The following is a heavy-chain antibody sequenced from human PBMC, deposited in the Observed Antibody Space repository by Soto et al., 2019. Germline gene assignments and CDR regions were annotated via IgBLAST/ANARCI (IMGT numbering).Heavy chain of an antibody. Sequence: ASVKVSCKASGYSFTDYHIHWVRQAPGQGLEWLGRINPKSGGTSTAQKFQGWVTMTTDTSISTASMELTRLTSDDTTIYYCARGDSTDCSNGVCSFFYNHDMDVWGQGTTVTVSS. CDR2: INPKSGGT. V-gene: IGHV1-2*04. D-gene: IGHD2-8*01. J-gene: IGHJ6*02. CDR1: GYSFTDYH. CDR3: ARGDSTDCSNGVCSFFYNHDMDV.